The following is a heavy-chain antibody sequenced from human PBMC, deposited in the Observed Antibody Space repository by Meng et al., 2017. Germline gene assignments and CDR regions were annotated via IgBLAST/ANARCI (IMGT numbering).Heavy chain of an antibody. CDR2: ISSSGSTI. CDR3: AKGLPKQPKWLRLSRDYFDY. Sequence: GESLKISCAASGFTFSDYYMSWIRQAPGKGLEWVSYISSSGSTIYYADSVKGRFTISRDNAKNSLYLQMNSLRAEDTALYYCAKGLPKQPKWLRLSRDYFDYWGQGTLVTVSS. D-gene: IGHD5-12*01. J-gene: IGHJ4*02. CDR1: GFTFSDYY. V-gene: IGHV3-11*01.